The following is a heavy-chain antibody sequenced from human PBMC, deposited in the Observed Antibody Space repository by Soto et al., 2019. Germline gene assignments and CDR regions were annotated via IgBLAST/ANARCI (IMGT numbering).Heavy chain of an antibody. V-gene: IGHV1-8*01. D-gene: IGHD2-15*01. J-gene: IGHJ5*02. Sequence: QVQLVQSGAEGKKPGASVRVSCKASGYTFTSSDVYWVRQATGQGLELMGWMNPNTGNTGYAQKFQGRVTMTRNTSISTASLELSSLRSEDTAVYYCASGSNHCSGGSCYSDWFDPWGQGTPVTVS. CDR2: MNPNTGNT. CDR3: ASGSNHCSGGSCYSDWFDP. CDR1: GYTFTSSD.